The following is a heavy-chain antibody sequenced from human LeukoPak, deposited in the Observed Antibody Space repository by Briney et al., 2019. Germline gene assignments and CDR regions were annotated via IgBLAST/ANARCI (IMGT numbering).Heavy chain of an antibody. CDR2: IDYSGST. J-gene: IGHJ5*02. CDR1: GGSISSSSFY. Sequence: SETLSLTCSVTGGSISSSSFYWGWVRQPPGKGLEWIGSIDYSGSTYYNPSLKSRLTMSVDTSKNQFSLKLSSVTAADTAVYYCARALYYYDSSENWFDPWGQGTLVTVSS. D-gene: IGHD3-22*01. V-gene: IGHV4-39*07. CDR3: ARALYYYDSSENWFDP.